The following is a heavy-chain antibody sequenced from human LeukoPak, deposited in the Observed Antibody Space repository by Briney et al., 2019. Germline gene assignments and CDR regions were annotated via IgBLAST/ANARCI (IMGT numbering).Heavy chain of an antibody. J-gene: IGHJ4*02. D-gene: IGHD5-18*01. CDR3: ATAGDVDTAMIND. CDR2: INPNSGAT. V-gene: IGHV1-2*02. Sequence: ASVKVSYKASGYTFTAYFIHWVRQAPRQGLEWMGWINPNSGATNYAQKFQGRVTMTSDTSISTAYMELSRLRSDDTAVYYCATAGDVDTAMINDWGQGTLVTVSS. CDR1: GYTFTAYF.